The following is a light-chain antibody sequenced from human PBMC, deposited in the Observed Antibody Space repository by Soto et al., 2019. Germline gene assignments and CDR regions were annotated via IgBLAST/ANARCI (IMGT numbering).Light chain of an antibody. V-gene: IGLV1-51*01. Sequence: QSVLTQPPSVSAAPGQKVTISCSGGSSNIGNNYVSWYQQLPGTAPKLLIYDNNKRPSGIPGQFSGSKSGTSATLGITGLQTGDEANYYCGTWDSSLSAGVFGGGTKVTVL. CDR2: DNN. CDR1: SSNIGNNY. J-gene: IGLJ2*01. CDR3: GTWDSSLSAGV.